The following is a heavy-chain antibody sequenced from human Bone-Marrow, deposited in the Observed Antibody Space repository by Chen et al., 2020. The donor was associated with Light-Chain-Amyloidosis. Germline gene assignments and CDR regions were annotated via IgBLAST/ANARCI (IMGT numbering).Heavy chain of an antibody. CDR2: IYYSGST. Sequence: QVQLQESGPGLVKPSQTLSLTCTVPGGSISSGDYYWSWIRQPPGKGLEWIGYIYYSGSTYYNPSLKSRVTISVDTSKNQFSLKLSSVTAADTAVYYCARVVIMGQYYYGSGRARYFDYWGQGTLVTVSS. CDR1: GGSISSGDYY. D-gene: IGHD3-10*01. CDR3: ARVVIMGQYYYGSGRARYFDY. V-gene: IGHV4-30-4*01. J-gene: IGHJ4*02.